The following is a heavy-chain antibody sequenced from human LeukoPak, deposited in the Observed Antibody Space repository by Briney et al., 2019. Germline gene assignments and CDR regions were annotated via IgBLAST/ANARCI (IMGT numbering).Heavy chain of an antibody. V-gene: IGHV4-34*01. J-gene: IGHJ4*02. CDR2: INHSGST. D-gene: IGHD5-24*01. Sequence: SETLSLTCAVYGGSFSDYYWSWIRQPPGKGLEWIGEINHSGSTNYNPSLKSRVTISVETSKNQFSLKLGSVTAADTAVYYCARDPGGDGYNLDYWGQGTLVTVSS. CDR1: GGSFSDYY. CDR3: ARDPGGDGYNLDY.